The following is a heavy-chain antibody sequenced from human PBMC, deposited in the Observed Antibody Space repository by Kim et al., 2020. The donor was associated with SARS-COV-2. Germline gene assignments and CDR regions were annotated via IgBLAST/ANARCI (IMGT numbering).Heavy chain of an antibody. CDR3: ARAGAAGMGPAY. D-gene: IGHD6-25*01. J-gene: IGHJ4*02. CDR2: IKTHTGDP. V-gene: IGHV7-4-1*02. CDR1: GYSFTSKP. Sequence: ASVKVSCKDSGYSFTSKPVNWVRQAPGQGLEWMGWIKTHTGDPTYAQDFTGRFVFSLDTSVNTAYLQINDLQIADTAVYYCARAGAAGMGPAYWGQGTLVTVSS.